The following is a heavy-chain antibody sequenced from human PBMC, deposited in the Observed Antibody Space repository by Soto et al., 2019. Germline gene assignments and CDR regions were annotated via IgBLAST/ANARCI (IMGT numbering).Heavy chain of an antibody. Sequence: GGSLRLSCAASGFTFTTAWINWVRQAPGKGLEWVGRIKSKTDGGGTPDFAAPVRGRFAISRDDSKRMLYLQMNSLKTDDTAVYFFTTDSYFTLKLVRFDYGGLGTPVTVSS. CDR1: GFTFTTAW. CDR2: IKSKTDGGGTP. J-gene: IGHJ4*01. V-gene: IGHV3-15*07. D-gene: IGHD3-22*01. CDR3: TTDSYFTLKLVRFDY.